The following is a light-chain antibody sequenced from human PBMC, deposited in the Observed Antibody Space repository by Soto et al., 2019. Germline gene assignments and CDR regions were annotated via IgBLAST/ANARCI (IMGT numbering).Light chain of an antibody. J-gene: IGLJ1*01. CDR1: SSSIGSNS. CDR2: SNN. Sequence: VLTQPPSASGTPGQRVTISCSGRSSSIGSNSVNWYQQLPGTAPKLLIYSNNQRPSGVPDRFSGSKSGTSGSLVISGLQSEDEADYFCAAWDDSLNGYGFGAGTKVTV. V-gene: IGLV1-44*01. CDR3: AAWDDSLNGYG.